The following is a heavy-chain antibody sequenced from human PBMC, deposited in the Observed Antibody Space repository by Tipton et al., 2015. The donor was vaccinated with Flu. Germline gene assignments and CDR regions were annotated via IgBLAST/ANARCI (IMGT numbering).Heavy chain of an antibody. CDR3: ARDFPGIAASGRRPHRSRYYYYYMDV. J-gene: IGHJ6*03. CDR2: IKQDGSEK. Sequence: SLRLSCAASGFTFSSYWMSWVRQAPGKGLEWVANIKQDGSEKYYVDSVKGRFTISRDNAKNSLYLQMNSLRAEDTAVYYCARDFPGIAASGRRPHRSRYYYYYMDVWGKGTTVTVSS. V-gene: IGHV3-7*01. CDR1: GFTFSSYW. D-gene: IGHD6-13*01.